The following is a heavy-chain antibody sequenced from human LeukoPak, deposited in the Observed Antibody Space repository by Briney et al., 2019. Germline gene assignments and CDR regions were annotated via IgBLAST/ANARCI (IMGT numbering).Heavy chain of an antibody. CDR1: GGSISSYY. D-gene: IGHD6-13*01. Sequence: SETLSLTCAVSGGSISSYYWSWIRQPPGKGLEWIGYIYYSGTTNYNPSLKSRVTISEDTSKNQFSLKLSSVTAADTAVYYCARGVYIAAAQYGYWGQGTLVTVSS. CDR2: IYYSGTT. CDR3: ARGVYIAAAQYGY. J-gene: IGHJ4*02. V-gene: IGHV4-59*01.